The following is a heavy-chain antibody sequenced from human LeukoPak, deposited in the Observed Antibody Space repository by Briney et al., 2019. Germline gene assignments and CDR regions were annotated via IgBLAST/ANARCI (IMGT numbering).Heavy chain of an antibody. Sequence: SVKVSCKASGGTFSSYAISWVRQAPGQGLKWMGGIIPIFGTANYAQKFQGRVTITTDESTSTAYMELSSLRSEDTAVYYCAREGRIAAAGTGLDYWGQGTLVTVSS. D-gene: IGHD6-13*01. CDR2: IIPIFGTA. CDR3: AREGRIAAAGTGLDY. J-gene: IGHJ4*02. CDR1: GGTFSSYA. V-gene: IGHV1-69*05.